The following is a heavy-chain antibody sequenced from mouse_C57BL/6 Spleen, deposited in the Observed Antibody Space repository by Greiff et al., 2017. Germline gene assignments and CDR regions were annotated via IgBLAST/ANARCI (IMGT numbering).Heavy chain of an antibody. D-gene: IGHD1-1*02. J-gene: IGHJ4*01. CDR2: IYPRSGNT. CDR1: GYTFTSYG. V-gene: IGHV1-81*01. Sequence: SGAELARPGASVKLSCKASGYTFTSYGISWVKQRTGQGLEWIGEIYPRSGNTYYNEKFKGKATLTADKSSSTAYMAHRSLTSEDAAVYFCARGDYPYAMDYWGQGTSVTVSS. CDR3: ARGDYPYAMDY.